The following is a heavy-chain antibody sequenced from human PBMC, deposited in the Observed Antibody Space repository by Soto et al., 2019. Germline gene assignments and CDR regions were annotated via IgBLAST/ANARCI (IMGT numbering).Heavy chain of an antibody. CDR1: GYTFTSYG. Sequence: ASVKVSCKASGYTFTSYGISWVRQAPGQGLEWMGWISAYNGNTNYAQKLQGRVTMTTDTSTSTAYMELRSLRSDDTAVYFCVRASGDPSSHYYFHYWGQGVLVTVSS. V-gene: IGHV1-18*01. CDR3: VRASGDPSSHYYFHY. D-gene: IGHD1-26*01. CDR2: ISAYNGNT. J-gene: IGHJ4*02.